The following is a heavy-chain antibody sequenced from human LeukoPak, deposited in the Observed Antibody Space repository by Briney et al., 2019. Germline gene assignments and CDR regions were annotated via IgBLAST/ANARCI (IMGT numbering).Heavy chain of an antibody. CDR2: INAGTENT. D-gene: IGHD6-13*01. CDR1: GFTFSSHA. V-gene: IGHV1-3*01. Sequence: ASVKVSCKASGFTFSSHAIHWVRQAPGQRLEWMGCINAGTENTRYSQNFQDRVTMTRDTSASTAYMELRSLRFEDTAVYYCAREGSSSWFDYYYYGMDVWGQGTTVTVSS. CDR3: AREGSSSWFDYYYYGMDV. J-gene: IGHJ6*02.